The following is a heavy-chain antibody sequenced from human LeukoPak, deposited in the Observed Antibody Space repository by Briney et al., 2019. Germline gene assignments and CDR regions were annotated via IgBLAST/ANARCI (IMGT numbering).Heavy chain of an antibody. J-gene: IGHJ4*02. CDR3: ARDLRGVLDY. Sequence: VSLRLSCAASGFTVSSNYMSWVRQAPGKGLEWVSVIYSGGSTYYADSVKGRFTISRDNSKNTLYLQMNSLRAEDTAVYYCARDLRGVLDYWGQGTLVTVSS. D-gene: IGHD3-16*01. CDR1: GFTVSSNY. CDR2: IYSGGST. V-gene: IGHV3-66*01.